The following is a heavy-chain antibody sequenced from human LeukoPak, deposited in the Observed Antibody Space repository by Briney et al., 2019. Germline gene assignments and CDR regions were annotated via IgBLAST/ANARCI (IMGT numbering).Heavy chain of an antibody. CDR3: ARGYSGYVTFGGVIAEFDY. Sequence: ASVKVSCKASGYTFTGYCMHWVRQAPGQGLEWMGWMNPNSGNTGYAQKFQGRVTMTRNTSLSTAYMELSSLRSEDTAVYYCARGYSGYVTFGGVIAEFDYWGQGTLVTVSS. CDR1: GYTFTGYC. V-gene: IGHV1-8*02. CDR2: MNPNSGNT. D-gene: IGHD3-16*02. J-gene: IGHJ4*02.